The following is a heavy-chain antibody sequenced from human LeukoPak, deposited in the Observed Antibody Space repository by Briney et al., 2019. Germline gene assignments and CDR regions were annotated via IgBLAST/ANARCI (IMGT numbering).Heavy chain of an antibody. CDR3: AKDRRAYSGSYFDAFDI. D-gene: IGHD1-26*01. CDR2: ISHSGDRT. Sequence: GGSLRLSCGASGFTFSSYAMSWVRQAPGKGLEWVSIISHSGDRTYYADSVKGRFSISRDNSKNTLYLQMNSLRAEDTAVYYCAKDRRAYSGSYFDAFDIWGQGTMVTVSS. V-gene: IGHV3-23*01. CDR1: GFTFSSYA. J-gene: IGHJ3*02.